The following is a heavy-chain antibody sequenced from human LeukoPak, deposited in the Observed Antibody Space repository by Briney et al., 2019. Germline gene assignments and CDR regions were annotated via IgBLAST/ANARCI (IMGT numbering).Heavy chain of an antibody. Sequence: ASVKVSCKASGYTFTGYYMNWVRQAPGQGLEWIGCVNPNSGATNYAQNLQGRVTMTGDTSISTAYMELSSLRPDDTAVYYCARVAIAAAGTLPFDLWGQGTLVTVSS. V-gene: IGHV1-2*02. CDR3: ARVAIAAAGTLPFDL. CDR2: VNPNSGAT. CDR1: GYTFTGYY. D-gene: IGHD6-13*01. J-gene: IGHJ4*02.